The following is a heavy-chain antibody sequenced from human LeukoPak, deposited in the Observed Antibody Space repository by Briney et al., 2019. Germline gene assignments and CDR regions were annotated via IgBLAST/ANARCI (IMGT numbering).Heavy chain of an antibody. CDR3: ARDQLRSDPEYYYYGMDV. CDR2: INPSGGST. D-gene: IGHD1-1*01. CDR1: GYTFTSYY. V-gene: IGHV1-46*01. J-gene: IGHJ6*02. Sequence: ASVKVSCKASGYTFTSYYMHWVRQAPGQGLEWMGIINPSGGSTSYAQKFQGRVTMTRDTSTSTVYMELSSLRSEDTAVYYCARDQLRSDPEYYYYGMDVWGQGTTVTVS.